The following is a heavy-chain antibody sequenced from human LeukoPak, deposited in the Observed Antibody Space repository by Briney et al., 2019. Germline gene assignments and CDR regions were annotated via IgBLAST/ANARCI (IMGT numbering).Heavy chain of an antibody. CDR3: AKPSFGWYYYVSALDY. V-gene: IGHV3-23*01. D-gene: IGHD3-10*01. J-gene: IGHJ4*02. Sequence: GGSLRLSCAASGFTFSSYAMSWVRQAPGKGLEWVSAISGSGGSTYYADSVKGRFTISRDNSKNTLYLQMNSLRAEDTAVYYCAKPSFGWYYYVSALDYWGQGTLVTVSS. CDR1: GFTFSSYA. CDR2: ISGSGGST.